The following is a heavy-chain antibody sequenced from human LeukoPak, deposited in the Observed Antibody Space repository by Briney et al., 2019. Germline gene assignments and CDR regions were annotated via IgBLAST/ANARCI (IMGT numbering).Heavy chain of an antibody. D-gene: IGHD4-17*01. J-gene: IGHJ3*02. Sequence: GGSLRLSCASSGFTFSGYNLNWVRQAPGKGLEWVSSISTSNYIFYADSVKGRFTISRDNAKNSLYLQMNSLRADDTAVYYCARGYGDYIWGQGTMVTVSS. CDR1: GFTFSGYN. V-gene: IGHV3-69-1*01. CDR3: ARGYGDYI. CDR2: ISTSNYI.